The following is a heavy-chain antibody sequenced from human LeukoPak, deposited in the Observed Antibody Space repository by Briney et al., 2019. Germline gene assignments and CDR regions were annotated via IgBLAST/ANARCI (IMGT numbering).Heavy chain of an antibody. D-gene: IGHD1-26*01. Sequence: GGSLRLSCAASGFTVSSNYMSWVRQAPGKGLEWVSVIYSGGSTYYADSVKGRFTISRDNSKNTLCLQMNSLRAEDTAVYYCARAGYYSHYFDYWGQGTLVTVSS. CDR2: IYSGGST. CDR1: GFTVSSNY. CDR3: ARAGYYSHYFDY. V-gene: IGHV3-53*01. J-gene: IGHJ4*02.